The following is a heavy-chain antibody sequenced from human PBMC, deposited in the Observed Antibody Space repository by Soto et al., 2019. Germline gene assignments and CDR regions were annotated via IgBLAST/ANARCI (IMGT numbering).Heavy chain of an antibody. Sequence: SETLSLTCAVYGGSFSGYYWSWIRQPPGKGLEWIGEINHSGSTNYNPSLKSRVTISVDTSKNQFSLKLSSVTAADTAVYYGARGLSSIAVADYWGQGTLVTVSS. J-gene: IGHJ4*02. D-gene: IGHD6-19*01. CDR2: INHSGST. CDR1: GGSFSGYY. V-gene: IGHV4-34*01. CDR3: ARGLSSIAVADY.